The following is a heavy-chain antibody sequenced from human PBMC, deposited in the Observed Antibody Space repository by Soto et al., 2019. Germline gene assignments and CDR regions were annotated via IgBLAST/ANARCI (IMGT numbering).Heavy chain of an antibody. V-gene: IGHV4-59*01. CDR1: GGSISSYY. Sequence: PSETLSLTCTVSGGSISSYYWSWIRQPPGKGLEWIGYIYYSGSTNYNPSLKSRVTISVDTSKNQFSLKLSSVTAADTAVYYCARSTNWEYYYYYMDVWGKGTTVTVSS. D-gene: IGHD7-27*01. CDR3: ARSTNWEYYYYYMDV. J-gene: IGHJ6*03. CDR2: IYYSGST.